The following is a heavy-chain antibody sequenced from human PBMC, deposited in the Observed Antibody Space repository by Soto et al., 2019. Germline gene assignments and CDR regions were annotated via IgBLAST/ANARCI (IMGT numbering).Heavy chain of an antibody. D-gene: IGHD5-12*01. J-gene: IGHJ4*02. CDR2: IIPIFGTA. V-gene: IGHV1-69*06. CDR1: GGTFSSYA. Sequence: GASVKVSCKASGGTFSSYAISWVRQAPGQGLEWMGGIIPIFGTANYSPSFQGQVTISADKSITTVYLQWSSLKASDTAMYYCARTDGYEIEYWGQGTLVTVSS. CDR3: ARTDGYEIEY.